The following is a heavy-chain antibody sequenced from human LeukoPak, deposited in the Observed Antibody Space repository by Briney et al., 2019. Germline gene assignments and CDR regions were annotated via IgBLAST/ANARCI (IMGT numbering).Heavy chain of an antibody. CDR2: ISGSGYTT. CDR1: GFSFTSYA. J-gene: IGHJ4*02. D-gene: IGHD2-8*01. V-gene: IGHV3-23*01. Sequence: GGSRRLSCAASGFSFTSYAMSWVRQAPGKGLEWVSGISGSGYTTYYADSVKGRFTISRDNSKNTLYLQMNSLRAEDTAVYYCAKGSLGYCTDGVCSLYYFDYWGQGTLVTVSS. CDR3: AKGSLGYCTDGVCSLYYFDY.